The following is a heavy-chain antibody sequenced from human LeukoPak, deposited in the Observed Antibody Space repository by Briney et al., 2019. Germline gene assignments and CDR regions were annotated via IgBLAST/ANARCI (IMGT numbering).Heavy chain of an antibody. CDR3: ARRGEYSSSSVY. V-gene: IGHV3-48*03. Sequence: GGSLRLSCAASGFTFSSYEMNWVRQAPGKGLEWVSYISSSGSTIYYADSVKGRFTISRDNAKNSLYLQMNSLRAEDTAVYYCARRGEYSSSSVYWGQGSLVTVSS. D-gene: IGHD6-6*01. CDR2: ISSSGSTI. J-gene: IGHJ4*02. CDR1: GFTFSSYE.